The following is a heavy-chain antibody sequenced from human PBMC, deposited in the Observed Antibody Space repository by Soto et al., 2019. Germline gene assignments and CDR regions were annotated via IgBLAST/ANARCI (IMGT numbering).Heavy chain of an antibody. CDR2: IFSNDEK. Sequence: SGPTLVNPTETLTLTCTVSGFSLSNARMGVSWIRQPPGKALEWLAHIFSNDEKSYSTSLKSRLTISKDTSKSQVVLTMTNMDPVDTATYYCARTASAAAIESYYFDYWGQGTLVTVSS. CDR3: ARTASAAAIESYYFDY. V-gene: IGHV2-26*01. D-gene: IGHD2-2*02. J-gene: IGHJ4*02. CDR1: GFSLSNARMG.